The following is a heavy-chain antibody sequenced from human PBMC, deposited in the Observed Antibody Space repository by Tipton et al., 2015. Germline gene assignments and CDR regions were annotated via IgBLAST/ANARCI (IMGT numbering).Heavy chain of an antibody. CDR1: GYSFSNYW. CDR2: IYPGDSDT. Sequence: VQLVQSGAEVKKPGESLKISCKGSGYSFSNYWIGWVRQMPGKGLEWMGLIYPGDSDTKYSPSFQGRVRISADKSISTAYLQWTRLRASDTAIYYCARLDTGYDYGTDFWGEGTQVTVSS. J-gene: IGHJ4*02. CDR3: ARLDTGYDYGTDF. V-gene: IGHV5-51*01. D-gene: IGHD5-12*01.